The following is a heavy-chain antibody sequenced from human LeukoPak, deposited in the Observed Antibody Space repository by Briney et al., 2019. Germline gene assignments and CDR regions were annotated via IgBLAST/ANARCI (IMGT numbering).Heavy chain of an antibody. J-gene: IGHJ4*02. CDR1: GYSFTSYW. Sequence: GESLKISCKGSGYSFTSYWIGWVRQMPGKGLEWMGIIYPGDSDTRYSPSFQGQVTISADKSISTAYLQWSSLKASDTAMYYCGRTHYDFWSGYYRGFDYWGQGTLVTVSS. CDR3: GRTHYDFWSGYYRGFDY. D-gene: IGHD3-3*01. CDR2: IYPGDSDT. V-gene: IGHV5-51*01.